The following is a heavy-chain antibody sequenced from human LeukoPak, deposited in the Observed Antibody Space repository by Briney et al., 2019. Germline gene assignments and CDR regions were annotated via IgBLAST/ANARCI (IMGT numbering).Heavy chain of an antibody. CDR1: GGSFSGYY. Sequence: SETLSLTCAVYGGSFSGYYWSWIRQPPWKGLECIGEINHSGSTNYNPSLKSRVTISVDTSKNQFSLKLSSVTAADTAVYYCARGPCSSTSCYGGVYYYYGMDVWGQGTTVTVSS. D-gene: IGHD2-2*01. V-gene: IGHV4-34*01. CDR2: INHSGST. CDR3: ARGPCSSTSCYGGVYYYYGMDV. J-gene: IGHJ6*02.